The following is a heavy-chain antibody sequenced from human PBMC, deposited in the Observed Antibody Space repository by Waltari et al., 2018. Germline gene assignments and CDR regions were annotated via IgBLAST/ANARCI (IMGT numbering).Heavy chain of an antibody. J-gene: IGHJ4*02. D-gene: IGHD2-15*01. CDR2: SSGSGGST. CDR1: GFTFSSYA. Sequence: EVQLVESGGGLVQPGGSLRLSCAASGFTFSSYAMSWVRQAPGKGLEWVQASSGSGGSTYYADSVKVRFTISRDNSKNTLYLQMNSLRAEDTAVYYCAKLHTYSGVGYWGQGTLVTVSS. CDR3: AKLHTYSGVGY. V-gene: IGHV3-23*04.